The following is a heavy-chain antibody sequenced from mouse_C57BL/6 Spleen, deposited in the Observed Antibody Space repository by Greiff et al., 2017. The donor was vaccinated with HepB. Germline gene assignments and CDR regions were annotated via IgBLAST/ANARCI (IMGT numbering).Heavy chain of an antibody. CDR3: ARRAGRGYFDY. V-gene: IGHV5-6*02. CDR2: ISSGGSYT. Sequence: EVMLVESGGDLVKPGGSLKLSCAASGFTFSSYGMSWVRQTPDKRLEWVATISSGGSYTYYPDSVKGRFTISRDNAKNTLYLQMSSLKSEDTAMYYGARRAGRGYFDYWGQGTTLTVSS. J-gene: IGHJ2*01. CDR1: GFTFSSYG.